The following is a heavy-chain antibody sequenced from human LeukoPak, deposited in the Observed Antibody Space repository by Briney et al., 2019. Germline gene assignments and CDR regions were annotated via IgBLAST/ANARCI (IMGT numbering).Heavy chain of an antibody. Sequence: GSLRLSCAASGFTFSSYAMSWVRQAPGKGLEWVSAISGSGGSTYYPDSVKGRFTISRDNSKNTLSLQMNGLRAEDTAVYYCAKDFNLRVVKAFAYWGQGTLVTVSS. CDR2: ISGSGGST. CDR3: AKDFNLRVVKAFAY. CDR1: GFTFSSYA. V-gene: IGHV3-23*01. J-gene: IGHJ4*02. D-gene: IGHD3-3*01.